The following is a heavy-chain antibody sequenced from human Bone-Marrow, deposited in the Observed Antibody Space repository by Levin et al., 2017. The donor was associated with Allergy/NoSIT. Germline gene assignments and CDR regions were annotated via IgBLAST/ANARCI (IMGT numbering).Heavy chain of an antibody. V-gene: IGHV3-23*01. Sequence: SCAASGFTLGSYAMNWVRQAPGKGLEWVSTISGSGAGTYYADSVKGRFTISRDNSKNTLYLQLNNVRPEDTAVYYCAKDTVTSMFYYYGMDAWGQGTTVTVSS. D-gene: IGHD4-17*01. CDR1: GFTLGSYA. CDR3: AKDTVTSMFYYYGMDA. CDR2: ISGSGAGT. J-gene: IGHJ6*02.